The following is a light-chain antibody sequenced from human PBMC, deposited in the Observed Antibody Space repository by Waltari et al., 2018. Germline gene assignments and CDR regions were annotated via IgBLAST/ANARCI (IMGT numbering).Light chain of an antibody. J-gene: IGLJ2*01. CDR3: QTWDTDIHVV. Sequence: QLVLTHSPSASASLGASVKLTCTRSSGHRNYANARHQKQPNKGPRYLMKLNSDGSHTKGDGIPDRFSGSSSGAERFLTISSLQSEDEGDYYCQTWDTDIHVVFGGGTKLIVL. CDR2: LNSDGSH. V-gene: IGLV4-69*01. CDR1: SGHRNYA.